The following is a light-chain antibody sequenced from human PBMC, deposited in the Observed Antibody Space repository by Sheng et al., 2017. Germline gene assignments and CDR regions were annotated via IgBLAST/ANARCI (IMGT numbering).Light chain of an antibody. J-gene: IGLJ2*01. CDR1: SSNIGNNY. CDR2: DNN. V-gene: IGLV1-51*01. Sequence: QPVLTQPPSVSAAPGQKVTISCSGSSSNIGNNYVSWYQQFPGTAPKLLIYDNNKRPSGIPDRFSGSKSGTSATLGITGLQTGDGADYYCGTWDSSLSAVVFGGGTKLTVL. CDR3: GTWDSSLSAVV.